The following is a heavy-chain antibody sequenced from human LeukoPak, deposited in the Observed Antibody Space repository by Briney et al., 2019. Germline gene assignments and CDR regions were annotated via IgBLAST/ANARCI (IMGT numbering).Heavy chain of an antibody. V-gene: IGHV3-74*01. CDR1: GFIFSSWW. Sequence: GSLLLSCAASGFIFSSWWMIWFRRLPGKGLVSVSHINTDGSYIRYADSVKGRFTISRDNAKNTLYLQMNSLRPEDTGVYYCTTFGIDWSLSYWGQGALVTVSS. CDR2: INTDGSYI. J-gene: IGHJ4*02. CDR3: TTFGIDWSLSY. D-gene: IGHD3-9*01.